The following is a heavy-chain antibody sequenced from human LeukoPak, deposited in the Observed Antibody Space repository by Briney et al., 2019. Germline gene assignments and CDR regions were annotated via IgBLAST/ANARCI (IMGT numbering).Heavy chain of an antibody. CDR2: IKSKTDGGTT. CDR3: TTDRAAAVFFDY. V-gene: IGHV3-15*01. CDR1: GFTFSNAW. D-gene: IGHD6-13*01. J-gene: IGHJ4*02. Sequence: PGGSLRLSCAASGFTFSNAWMSWVRQAPGKGLEWVGRIKSKTDGGTTGYAAPVKGRFTISRDDSKNTLYLQMNSLKTEDTAVYYCTTDRAAAVFFDYWGQGTLVTVSS.